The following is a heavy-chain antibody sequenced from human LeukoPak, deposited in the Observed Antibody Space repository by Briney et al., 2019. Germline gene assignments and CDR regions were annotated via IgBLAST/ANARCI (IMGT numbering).Heavy chain of an antibody. V-gene: IGHV3-23*01. J-gene: IGHJ6*02. D-gene: IGHD6-13*01. CDR1: GFTFSSYA. Sequence: GGSLRLSCAASGFTFSSYAMSWVRQAPGKGLEWVSGISGSGGSTSYADSVKGRFTISRDNSKNTLYLQMNSLRAEDTAVYYCARDGGISSWITRIYYYYGMDVWGQGTTVTVSS. CDR2: ISGSGGST. CDR3: ARDGGISSWITRIYYYYGMDV.